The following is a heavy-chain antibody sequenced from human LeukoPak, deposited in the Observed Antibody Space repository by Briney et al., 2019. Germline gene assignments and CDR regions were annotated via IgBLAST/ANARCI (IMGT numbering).Heavy chain of an antibody. Sequence: PGGSLRLSCAASGFTFDDYAMHWVRQAPGKGLEWVSGISWNSGSIGYADSVKGRFTISRDNAKNTLYLQMNSLRAEDTAVYYCARVRWQQLVYYFDYWGQGTLVTVSS. CDR3: ARVRWQQLVYYFDY. J-gene: IGHJ4*02. V-gene: IGHV3-9*01. CDR1: GFTFDDYA. D-gene: IGHD6-13*01. CDR2: ISWNSGSI.